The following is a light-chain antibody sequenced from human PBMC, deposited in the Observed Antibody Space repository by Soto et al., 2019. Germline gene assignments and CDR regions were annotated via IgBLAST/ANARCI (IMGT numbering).Light chain of an antibody. CDR1: SSDVGGYNY. CDR3: RSYTSSSTLEV. V-gene: IGLV2-14*01. Sequence: QSVLTQPASVSGSPGQSITISCTGTSSDVGGYNYVSWYQQHPGQAPKLMIYDVSNRPSGVSNRFSGSKSGNTASLTISGLQAEDEADYYCRSYTSSSTLEVFGTGTKLTVL. J-gene: IGLJ1*01. CDR2: DVS.